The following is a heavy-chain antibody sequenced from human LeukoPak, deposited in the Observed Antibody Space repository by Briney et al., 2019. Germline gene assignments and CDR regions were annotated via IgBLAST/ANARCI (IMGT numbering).Heavy chain of an antibody. Sequence: PGGSLRLSCSASGFIFSSYSMNWVRQAPGKGLVWVSRINSDESITTYADSVKGRFTISRDNAKNTLYLQMNSLRAEDTAVYYCARGLVPGFLDYWGQGTPVTVSS. J-gene: IGHJ4*02. CDR3: ARGLVPGFLDY. D-gene: IGHD4-11*01. CDR2: INSDESIT. V-gene: IGHV3-74*01. CDR1: GFIFSSYS.